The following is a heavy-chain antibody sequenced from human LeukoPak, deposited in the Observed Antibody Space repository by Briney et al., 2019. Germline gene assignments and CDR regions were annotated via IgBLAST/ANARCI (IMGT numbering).Heavy chain of an antibody. J-gene: IGHJ4*02. Sequence: GGSLRLSCAASGFTFSSYWMSWVRQAPGKGLVWVSRINSDGSSTSYADSVKGRFTISRDNAKNTLYLQMNSLRAEDTAVYYCARDPTGDYFDYWGQGTLVTVSS. CDR3: ARDPTGDYFDY. CDR1: GFTFSSYW. D-gene: IGHD1-14*01. V-gene: IGHV3-74*01. CDR2: INSDGSST.